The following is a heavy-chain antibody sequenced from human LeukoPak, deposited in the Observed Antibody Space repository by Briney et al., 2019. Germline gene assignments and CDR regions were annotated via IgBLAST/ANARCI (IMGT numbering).Heavy chain of an antibody. J-gene: IGHJ4*02. CDR2: ISWNSGSI. CDR1: GFTFDDYA. Sequence: GRSLRLSCAASGFTFDDYAMHWVRQAPGKGLEWVSGISWNSGSIGYADSVKGRFTISRDNAKNSLYLQMNSLRAEDTALYYFAKDLLGYCSGGSDYWGQGTLVTVSS. CDR3: AKDLLGYCSGGSDY. V-gene: IGHV3-9*01. D-gene: IGHD2-15*01.